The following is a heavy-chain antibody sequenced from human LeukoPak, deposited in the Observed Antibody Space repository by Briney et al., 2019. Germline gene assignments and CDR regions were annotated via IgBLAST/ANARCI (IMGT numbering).Heavy chain of an antibody. CDR3: AKDRYYYGSGSPGWFDP. Sequence: GRSLRLSRAASGFTFSSYGMHWVRQAPGKGLEWVAVIWYDGSNKYYADSVKGRFTISRDNSKNTLYLQMNSLRAEDTAVYYCAKDRYYYGSGSPGWFDPWGQGTLVTVSS. CDR1: GFTFSSYG. CDR2: IWYDGSNK. J-gene: IGHJ5*02. V-gene: IGHV3-33*06. D-gene: IGHD3-10*01.